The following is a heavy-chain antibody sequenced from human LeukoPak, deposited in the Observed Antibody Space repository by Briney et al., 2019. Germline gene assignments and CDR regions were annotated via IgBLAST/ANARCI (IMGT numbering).Heavy chain of an antibody. V-gene: IGHV4-34*12. Sequence: SETLSLTCTVSGGSISSYYWSWIRQPPGKGLEWIGEIFHSGSTNYNPSLKSRVTISVDTSKNQFSLKLSSVTAADTAVYYCARRNGDLDYWGQGTLVTVSS. CDR3: ARRNGDLDY. D-gene: IGHD4-17*01. CDR1: GGSISSYY. CDR2: IFHSGST. J-gene: IGHJ4*02.